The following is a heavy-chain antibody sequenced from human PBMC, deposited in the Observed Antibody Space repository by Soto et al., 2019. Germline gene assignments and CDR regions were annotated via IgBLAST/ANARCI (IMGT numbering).Heavy chain of an antibody. Sequence: GGSLRLSCAASGFTFSSYAMHWGRQAPGKGLEWVAVISYDGSNKYYADSVKGRFTISRDNSKNTLFLQMNSLRAEDTAVYYCARSYDSPYYYDSSGYYPTAYGYWGQGTLVTVSS. CDR1: GFTFSSYA. D-gene: IGHD3-22*01. J-gene: IGHJ4*02. CDR2: ISYDGSNK. V-gene: IGHV3-30-3*01. CDR3: ARSYDSPYYYDSSGYYPTAYGY.